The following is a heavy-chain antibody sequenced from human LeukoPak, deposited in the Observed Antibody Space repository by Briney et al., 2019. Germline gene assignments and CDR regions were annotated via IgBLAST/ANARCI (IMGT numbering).Heavy chain of an antibody. V-gene: IGHV3-30*02. Sequence: GGSLRLSCAASGFTFSSYGMHWVRQAPGEGLEWVAFIRYDGSNKYYADSVKGRFTISRDNSKNTLYLQMNSLRAEDTAVYYCAKVLAAAGLYFDYWGQGTLVTVSS. CDR1: GFTFSSYG. J-gene: IGHJ4*02. D-gene: IGHD6-13*01. CDR2: IRYDGSNK. CDR3: AKVLAAAGLYFDY.